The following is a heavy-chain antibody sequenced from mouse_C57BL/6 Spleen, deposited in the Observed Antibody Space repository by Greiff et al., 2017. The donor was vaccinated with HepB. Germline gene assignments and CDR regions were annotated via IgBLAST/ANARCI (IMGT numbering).Heavy chain of an antibody. CDR3: AGDYYGSSPWFAY. CDR2: ISSGSSTI. V-gene: IGHV5-17*01. CDR1: GFTFSDYG. D-gene: IGHD1-1*01. Sequence: EVKVVESGGGLVKPGGSLKLSCAASGFTFSDYGMHWVRQAPEKGLEWVAYISSGSSTIYYADTVKGRFTISRDNAKNTLFLQMTSLRSEDTAMYYCAGDYYGSSPWFAYWGQGTLVTVSA. J-gene: IGHJ3*01.